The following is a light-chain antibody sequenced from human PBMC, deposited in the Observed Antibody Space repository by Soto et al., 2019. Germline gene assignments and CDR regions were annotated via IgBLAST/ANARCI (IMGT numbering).Light chain of an antibody. V-gene: IGKV3-20*01. J-gene: IGKJ1*01. Sequence: ETVMTQSPVTLSVSPGDTAALSCRASQRVSSHLAWCQQKPGHAPRLLIYGASNRATGIPDRFSGSGSGTDFTLTISRLEPEDFAVYYCQQYGSSGTFGQGTKVDIK. CDR3: QQYGSSGT. CDR2: GAS. CDR1: QRVSSH.